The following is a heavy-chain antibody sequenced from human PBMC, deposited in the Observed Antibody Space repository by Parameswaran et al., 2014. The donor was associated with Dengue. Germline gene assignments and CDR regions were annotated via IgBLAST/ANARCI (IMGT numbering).Heavy chain of an antibody. CDR3: ARAIHYYYYGMDV. CDR1: GGSFSGYY. CDR2: INHSGST. D-gene: IGHD3-9*01. J-gene: IGHJ6*02. V-gene: IGHV4-34*01. Sequence: SQTLSLTCAVYGGSFSGYYWSWIRQPPGKGLEWIGEINHSGSTNYNPSLKSRVTISVDTSKNQFSLKLSSVTAADTAVYYCARAIHYYYYGMDVWGQGTTVTVSS.